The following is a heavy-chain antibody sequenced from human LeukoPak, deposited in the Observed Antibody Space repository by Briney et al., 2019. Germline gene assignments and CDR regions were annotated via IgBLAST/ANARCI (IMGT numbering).Heavy chain of an antibody. Sequence: GGSLRLSCAASGFTFSRSWMGWVRQAAGKGLEWVANIKQDGTSKYYVASVMGRFTISRDNDENSVYLQMNSLSAGDTAVYYCARHGDYCFDLWGAGTRVTVSS. J-gene: IGHJ4*02. D-gene: IGHD2-21*01. CDR1: GFTFSRSW. CDR2: IKQDGTSK. CDR3: ARHGDYCFDL. V-gene: IGHV3-7*02.